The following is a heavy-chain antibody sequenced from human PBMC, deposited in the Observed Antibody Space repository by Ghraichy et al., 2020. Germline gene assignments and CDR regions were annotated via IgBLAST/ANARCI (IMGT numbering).Heavy chain of an antibody. V-gene: IGHV4-61*01. D-gene: IGHD2-15*01. J-gene: IGHJ4*02. CDR3: ARWAAPDYFDY. Sequence: SETLSLTCTVSGGSVSSGSYYWSWIRQPPGKGLEWIGYIYYSGSTNYNPSLKSRVTISVDTSKNQFSLKLSSVTAADTAVYYCARWAAPDYFDYWGQGTLVTVSS. CDR1: GGSVSSGSYY. CDR2: IYYSGST.